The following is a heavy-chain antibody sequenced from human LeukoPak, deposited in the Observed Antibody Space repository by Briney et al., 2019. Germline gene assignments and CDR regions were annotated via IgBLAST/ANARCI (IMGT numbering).Heavy chain of an antibody. D-gene: IGHD6-19*01. CDR2: IIPILGIA. Sequence: GASVKVSCKASGGTFSSYAISWVRQAPGQGLEWMGRIIPILGIANYPQKFQGRVTMTNDTSTDTAYMELSNLNCEDTAGYYRSRDGVAGRQDAFENWGQGTMVTVSS. V-gene: IGHV1-69*04. CDR1: GGTFSSYA. CDR3: SRDGVAGRQDAFEN. J-gene: IGHJ3*02.